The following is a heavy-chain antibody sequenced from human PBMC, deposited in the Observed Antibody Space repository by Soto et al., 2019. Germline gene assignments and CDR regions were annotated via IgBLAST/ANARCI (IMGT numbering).Heavy chain of an antibody. V-gene: IGHV3-33*01. CDR2: IWYDGSNN. CDR3: ARHHSGNGMVYALGY. Sequence: GGSLRLSCAASGFTFSSYGMHWVRQAPGKGLEWVAVIWYDGSNNYYANSVEGRFTISRDNSKNTLYLQMNSLRAEYTAVYYCARHHSGNGMVYALGYWGQGTLVTVSS. CDR1: GFTFSSYG. D-gene: IGHD2-8*01. J-gene: IGHJ4*02.